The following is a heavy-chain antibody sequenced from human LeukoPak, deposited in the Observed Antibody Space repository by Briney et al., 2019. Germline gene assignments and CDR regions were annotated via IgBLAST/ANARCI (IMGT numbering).Heavy chain of an antibody. CDR2: INPSGGST. V-gene: IGHV1-46*01. J-gene: IGHJ6*03. CDR1: GYTFTSYY. D-gene: IGHD3-10*01. Sequence: GASVKVSCKASGYTFTSYYMHWVRQAPGRGLEWMGIINPSGGSTSYAQKFQGRVTMTRDTSTSTVYMELSSLRSEGTAVYYCARDRPYGSGTRGGVYYYMDVWGKGTTVTVSS. CDR3: ARDRPYGSGTRGGVYYYMDV.